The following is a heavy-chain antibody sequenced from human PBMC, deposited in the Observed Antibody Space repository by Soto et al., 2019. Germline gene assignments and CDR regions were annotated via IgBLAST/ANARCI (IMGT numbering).Heavy chain of an antibody. CDR3: ARYTDYYDSSGYLDY. CDR2: IIPIFGTA. CDR1: GGTFSSYA. Sequence: SVKVSCKASGGTFSSYAISWVRQAPGQGLEWMGGIIPIFGTADYAQKFQGRVTITADKSTSTAYMELSSLRSEDTAVYYCARYTDYYDSSGYLDYWGQGTLVTVYS. J-gene: IGHJ4*02. V-gene: IGHV1-69*06. D-gene: IGHD3-22*01.